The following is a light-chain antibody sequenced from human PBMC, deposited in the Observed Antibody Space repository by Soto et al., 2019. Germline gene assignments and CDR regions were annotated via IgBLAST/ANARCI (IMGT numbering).Light chain of an antibody. J-gene: IGLJ2*01. CDR2: DVS. Sequence: QSALTQPASVSGSPGQSITISCTGTSSDVGGYNYVSWYQQHPGKAPNLIIFDVSNRPSGVSNRFSGSKSGNSASLTISGLQAEDEADYYSSSYTGSNPPVVFGGGTTLTVL. CDR3: SSYTGSNPPVV. V-gene: IGLV2-14*01. CDR1: SSDVGGYNY.